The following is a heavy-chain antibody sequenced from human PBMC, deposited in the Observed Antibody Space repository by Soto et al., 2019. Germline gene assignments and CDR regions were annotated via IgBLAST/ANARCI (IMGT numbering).Heavy chain of an antibody. J-gene: IGHJ5*02. D-gene: IGHD2-2*01. CDR1: GFTFSDYS. CDR3: ARDVAPAVTGFDP. Sequence: EVQLVESGGGVVQPGGSLRLSCAASGFTFSDYSMNWVRQAPGKRLEWVSYISSSSGTIYYADSVKGRFTISRDNAKNSLYVQMHSLRDEDTAVYYCARDVAPAVTGFDPWGQGTLVIVSS. V-gene: IGHV3-48*02. CDR2: ISSSSGTI.